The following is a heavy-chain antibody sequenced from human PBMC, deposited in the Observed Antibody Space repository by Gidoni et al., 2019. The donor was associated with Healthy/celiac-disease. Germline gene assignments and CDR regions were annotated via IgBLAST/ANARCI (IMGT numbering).Heavy chain of an antibody. CDR1: GFTFSSYG. J-gene: IGHJ6*02. CDR3: AKDFRVRGPDYYYYYGMDV. Sequence: QVQLLESGGGVVQPGWSLRLSCAASGFTFSSYGMHWVRQAPGKGLEWVAVISYDGSNKYYADSVKGRFTISRDNSKNTLYLQMNSLRAEDTAVYYCAKDFRVRGPDYYYYYGMDVWGQGTTVTVSS. V-gene: IGHV3-30*18. CDR2: ISYDGSNK.